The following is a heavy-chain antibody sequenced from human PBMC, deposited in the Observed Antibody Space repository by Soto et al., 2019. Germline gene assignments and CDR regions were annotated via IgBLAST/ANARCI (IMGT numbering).Heavy chain of an antibody. CDR3: ARERDPLTTVIEIGY. CDR2: IWYDGSNK. CDR1: GFTFSHYG. V-gene: IGHV3-33*01. D-gene: IGHD4-17*01. Sequence: GGSLRLSCAVSGFTFSHYGIHWVRQAPGKGLEWVAVIWYDGSNKYYADPVKGRFTISRDNSKNTLYLQMNSLRAEDTAVYYCARERDPLTTVIEIGYWGQGTLVTVSS. J-gene: IGHJ4*02.